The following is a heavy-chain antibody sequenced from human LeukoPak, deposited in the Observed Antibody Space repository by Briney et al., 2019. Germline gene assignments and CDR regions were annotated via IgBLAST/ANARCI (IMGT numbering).Heavy chain of an antibody. CDR1: GFSLSTSGVG. CDR2: IYWNDDK. CDR3: AHQSVVPAAIVTFDP. Sequence: SGPTLVNPTQTLTLTCTFSGFSLSTSGVGVGWIRQPPGKALEWLALIYWNDDKRYSPSLKSRLTITKDTSKNQVVLTMTNMDPVDTATYYCAHQSVVPAAIVTFDPWGQGTLVTVSS. J-gene: IGHJ5*02. V-gene: IGHV2-5*01. D-gene: IGHD2-2*01.